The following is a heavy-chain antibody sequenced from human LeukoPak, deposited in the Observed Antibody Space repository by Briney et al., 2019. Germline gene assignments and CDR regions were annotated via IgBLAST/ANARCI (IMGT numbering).Heavy chain of an antibody. D-gene: IGHD3-9*01. J-gene: IGHJ5*02. CDR3: AKLPTGYPNWFDP. CDR1: GFTFSSSV. V-gene: IGHV3-23*01. CDR2: ISGNGGDT. Sequence: GGSLRLSCAASGFTFSSSVMSWVRQAPGEGLEWVSAISGNGGDTYYADSVTGRFTISRDNSKNTLYLQMNSLRAEDTALYYCAKLPTGYPNWFDPWGQGTLVTVSS.